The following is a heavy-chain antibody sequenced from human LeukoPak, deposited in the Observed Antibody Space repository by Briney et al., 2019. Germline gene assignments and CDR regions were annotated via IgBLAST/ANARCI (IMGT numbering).Heavy chain of an antibody. CDR3: ATDGRLSSHY. CDR2: IKSKTDGGTT. CDR1: EFTFSSAW. Sequence: GGSLRLSCAASEFTFSSAWMSWVRQAPGKGLEWVGLIKSKTDGGTTDYAAPVKGRFTISRDDSKNTLYLQMNSLKTEDTAAYYCATDGRLSSHYWGQGTLVTISS. J-gene: IGHJ4*02. V-gene: IGHV3-15*01. D-gene: IGHD6-6*01.